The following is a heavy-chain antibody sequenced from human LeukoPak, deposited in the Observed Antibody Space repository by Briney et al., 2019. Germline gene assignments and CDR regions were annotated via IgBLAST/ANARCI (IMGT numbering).Heavy chain of an antibody. CDR3: SRQTDSCHDY. CDR1: GFSLSDSH. CDR2: IRSKTDNYAT. Sequence: GGSPKLSCVASGFSLSDSHMHWVRQASGKGLEWVGHIRSKTDNYATAYAASVKGRFTISRDESKNTAYLQMNSLETDDTAVYYCSRQTDSCHDYWGQGTLVTVSS. V-gene: IGHV3-73*01. J-gene: IGHJ4*02. D-gene: IGHD2-2*01.